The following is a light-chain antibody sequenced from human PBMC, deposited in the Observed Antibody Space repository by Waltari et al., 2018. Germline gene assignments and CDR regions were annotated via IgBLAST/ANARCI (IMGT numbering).Light chain of an antibody. Sequence: DIQMTQSPPSVSASVGDTVTITCRESLDIKSWLAWYQQKPGHPPKLLINAASNLQSQVPSRFSGTGSGTDFTLTINNLQPEDFAIYYCQQSSNFPPTFGQGTRLQIK. CDR2: AAS. J-gene: IGKJ5*01. V-gene: IGKV1-12*01. CDR1: LDIKSW. CDR3: QQSSNFPPT.